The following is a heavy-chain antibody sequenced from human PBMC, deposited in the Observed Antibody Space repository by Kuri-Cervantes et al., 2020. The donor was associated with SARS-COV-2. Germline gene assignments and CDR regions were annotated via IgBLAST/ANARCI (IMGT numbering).Heavy chain of an antibody. D-gene: IGHD6-19*01. Sequence: SETLSLTCAVSGGSISSSNWWSWVRQPPGKGLEWIGEIYHSGSTNYNPSLKSRVTISVDKSKNQFSLKLSSVTAADTAVYYCARDLYSSGLEYNWFDPWGQGTLVTVSS. CDR2: IYHSGST. CDR3: ARDLYSSGLEYNWFDP. CDR1: GGSISSSNW. J-gene: IGHJ5*02. V-gene: IGHV4-4*02.